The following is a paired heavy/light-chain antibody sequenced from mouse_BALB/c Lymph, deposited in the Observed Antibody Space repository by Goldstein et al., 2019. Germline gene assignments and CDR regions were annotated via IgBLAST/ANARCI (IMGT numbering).Light chain of an antibody. J-gene: IGKJ2*01. V-gene: IGKV4-57*01. CDR1: SSVSY. Sequence: QIVLTQSPAIMSASPGEKVTITCSASSSVSYMHWFQQKPGTSPKLWIYSTSNLASGVPARFSRSGSGTSYSLTISRMEAEDAATYYCQQRSSYPYTFGGGTKLEIK. CDR3: QQRSSYPYT. CDR2: STS.
Heavy chain of an antibody. V-gene: IGHV1-18*01. CDR3: AKSGGIYYDYGDYAMDY. D-gene: IGHD2-4*01. J-gene: IGHJ4*01. Sequence: EVLLQQSGPELVKPGASVKIPCKASGYTFTDYNMDWVKQSHGKSLEWIGDINPNNGGTIYNQKFKGKATLTVDKSSSTAYMELRSLTSEDTAVYYCAKSGGIYYDYGDYAMDYWGQGTSVTVSS. CDR1: GYTFTDYN. CDR2: INPNNGGT.